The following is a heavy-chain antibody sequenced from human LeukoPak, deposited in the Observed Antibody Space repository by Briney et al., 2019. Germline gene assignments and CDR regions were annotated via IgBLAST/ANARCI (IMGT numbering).Heavy chain of an antibody. CDR3: ASMNRDGFKYYFDY. CDR2: IYYSGTT. J-gene: IGHJ4*02. CDR1: GGSISSGDHY. V-gene: IGHV4-31*03. Sequence: SETLSLTCTVSGGSISSGDHYWSWIRQYPGKGLEWIGYIYYSGTTYYNPSLMSRVSISVDTSKNQLSLKLSSVTAADTAVYYCASMNRDGFKYYFDYWGQGTQVTVSS. D-gene: IGHD5-24*01.